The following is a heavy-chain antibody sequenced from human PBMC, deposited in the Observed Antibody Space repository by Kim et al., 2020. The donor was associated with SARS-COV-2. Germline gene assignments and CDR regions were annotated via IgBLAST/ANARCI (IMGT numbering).Heavy chain of an antibody. J-gene: IGHJ6*02. Sequence: ASVKVSCKASGYTFTSYAMNWVRQAPGQGLEWMGWINTNTGNPTYAQGFTGRFVFSLDTSVSTAYLQISSLKAEDTAVYYCARGTPPILSGGPKRMDVWGQGTTVTVSS. D-gene: IGHD2-15*01. V-gene: IGHV7-4-1*02. CDR3: ARGTPPILSGGPKRMDV. CDR2: INTNTGNP. CDR1: GYTFTSYA.